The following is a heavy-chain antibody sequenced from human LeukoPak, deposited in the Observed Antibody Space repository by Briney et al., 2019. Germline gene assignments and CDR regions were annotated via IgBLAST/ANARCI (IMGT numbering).Heavy chain of an antibody. Sequence: GGSLRLSCAASGFTVSSNFMSWVRQAPGKGLEWVSVIYADGNTYYADSVKGRFTIFRDNSKNAVYLQMNSLRAEDTAVYYCARSGSGWFDYWGQGTLVTVSS. D-gene: IGHD6-19*01. V-gene: IGHV3-53*01. CDR3: ARSGSGWFDY. CDR2: IYADGNT. CDR1: GFTVSSNF. J-gene: IGHJ4*02.